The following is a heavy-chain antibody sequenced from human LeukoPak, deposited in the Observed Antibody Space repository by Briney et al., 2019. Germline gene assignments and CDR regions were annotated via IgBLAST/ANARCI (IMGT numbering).Heavy chain of an antibody. V-gene: IGHV4-4*07. CDR2: IYTSGST. CDR3: AAYGSGTDY. CDR1: GVSISSYY. D-gene: IGHD3-10*01. Sequence: SETLSLTCTVSGVSISSYYWSWIRQPAGKGLAWIGRIYTSGSTNYNHSLNVRVTMSVDTSKNQFSLKLSSVTAADTAVYYCAAYGSGTDYWGQGTLVTVSS. J-gene: IGHJ4*02.